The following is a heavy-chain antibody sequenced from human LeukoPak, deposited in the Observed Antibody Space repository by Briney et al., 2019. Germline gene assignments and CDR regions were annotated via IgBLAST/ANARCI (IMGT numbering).Heavy chain of an antibody. CDR1: GYSISSGYY. Sequence: SQTLSLTCTVSGYSISSGYYWGWIRQPPGKGLEWIGSIYHSGSTYYNPSLKSRVTISVDTSKNQFSLKLSSVTAADTAVYYCARGRGKIVDIVATDWNGDAFDIWGQGTMVTVSS. J-gene: IGHJ3*02. V-gene: IGHV4-38-2*02. CDR3: ARGRGKIVDIVATDWNGDAFDI. D-gene: IGHD5-12*01. CDR2: IYHSGST.